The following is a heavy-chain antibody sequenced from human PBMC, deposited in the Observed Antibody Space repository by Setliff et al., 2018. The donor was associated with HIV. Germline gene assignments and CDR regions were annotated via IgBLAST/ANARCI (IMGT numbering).Heavy chain of an antibody. J-gene: IGHJ6*03. D-gene: IGHD3-10*01. Sequence: LRLSCAASGFIFSNYRMNWVRQAPGKGLEWVSSISSSSTYTFYADSVKGRFIISRDNSKNTLYLQMNSLRAEDTAVYYCAKDLWRYYNSGSFYMDVWGKGTTVTVSS. CDR2: ISSSSTYT. V-gene: IGHV3-21*01. CDR1: GFIFSNYR. CDR3: AKDLWRYYNSGSFYMDV.